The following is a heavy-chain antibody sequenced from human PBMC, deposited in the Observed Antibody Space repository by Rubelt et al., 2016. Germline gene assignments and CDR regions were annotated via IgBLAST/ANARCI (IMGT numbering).Heavy chain of an antibody. V-gene: IGHV1-69*09. J-gene: IGHJ3*02. Sequence: QVQLVQSGAEVKKPGSSVKVSCKASGGTFSSYGVSWVRQAPGQGLEWMGGIIPILGIANYAQKFQGRVTITADKSTSTAYMGLSSLRSEDTAVYYCARGGPRTFGGAPDAFDIWGQGTMVTVSS. CDR3: ARGGPRTFGGAPDAFDI. D-gene: IGHD3-16*01. CDR2: IIPILGIA. CDR1: GGTFSSYG.